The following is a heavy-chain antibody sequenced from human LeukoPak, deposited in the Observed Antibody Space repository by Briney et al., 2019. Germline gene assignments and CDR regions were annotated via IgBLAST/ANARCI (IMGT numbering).Heavy chain of an antibody. CDR2: IGSSGGTTI. CDR3: ARDVDWASDY. J-gene: IGHJ4*02. Sequence: PGGSLRLSCAASGVIFSSNSMNSVRQAPGKGLEWVSYIGSSGGTTISYADSVQGRFTISRDNANNSLYLQLNRQRDEDTAVYYCARDVDWASDYWGQGTLVVVSS. CDR1: GVIFSSNS. V-gene: IGHV3-48*02. D-gene: IGHD3-9*01.